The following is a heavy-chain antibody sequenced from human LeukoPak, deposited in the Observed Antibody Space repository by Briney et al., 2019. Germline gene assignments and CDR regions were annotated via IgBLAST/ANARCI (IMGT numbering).Heavy chain of an antibody. D-gene: IGHD3-10*01. Sequence: PSETLSLTCTVSGVSISSYYWSWIRQPAGKGLEWIGRIHISGSTNYNPSLKSRVTMSVDTSKNQFSLRLSSVTAADTAVYYCASDVYYYGSGTYFFAYGGQGPLAPVPS. V-gene: IGHV4-4*07. CDR2: IHISGST. J-gene: IGHJ4*02. CDR1: GVSISSYY. CDR3: ASDVYYYGSGTYFFAY.